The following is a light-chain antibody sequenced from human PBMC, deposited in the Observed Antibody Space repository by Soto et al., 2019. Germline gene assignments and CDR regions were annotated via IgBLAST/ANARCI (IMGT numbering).Light chain of an antibody. CDR1: QSISSW. CDR3: QQYNTYST. Sequence: DIQMTQSPSTLSASVGDRVTITCRASQSISSWLAWYQQKPGKAPKLLIYDASSLESGVPSRFSGGGFGTEFTLTINSLQPDDFATYYCQQYNTYSTFGQGTKVDIK. V-gene: IGKV1-5*01. CDR2: DAS. J-gene: IGKJ1*01.